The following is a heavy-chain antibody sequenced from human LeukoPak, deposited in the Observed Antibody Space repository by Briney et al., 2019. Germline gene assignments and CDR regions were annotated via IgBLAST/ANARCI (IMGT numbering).Heavy chain of an antibody. CDR2: IYYSGST. J-gene: IGHJ1*01. Sequence: SETLSLTCTVSGGSISSYYWSWIRQPPGKGLEWIGYIYYSGSTYYNPSLKSRVTISVDTSKNQFSLKLSSVTAADTAVYYCARMQSSGYYGTAEYFQHWGQGTLVTVSS. CDR1: GGSISSYY. V-gene: IGHV4-59*01. CDR3: ARMQSSGYYGTAEYFQH. D-gene: IGHD3-22*01.